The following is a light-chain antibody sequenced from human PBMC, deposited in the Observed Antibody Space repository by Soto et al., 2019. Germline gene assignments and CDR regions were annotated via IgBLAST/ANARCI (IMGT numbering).Light chain of an antibody. CDR3: MQGTHWRRT. V-gene: IGKV2-30*02. Sequence: DVVMTQSPLSLPVTLGQPASISCRSSQSLLHSDGNTHLNWYQPRPGQSPKRLINRISNQDSRVPDRFSGRGSGTDVKVKVSKVEAEDVGLYYYMQGTHWRRTLGPGTKVDIK. J-gene: IGKJ1*01. CDR1: QSLLHSDGNTH. CDR2: RIS.